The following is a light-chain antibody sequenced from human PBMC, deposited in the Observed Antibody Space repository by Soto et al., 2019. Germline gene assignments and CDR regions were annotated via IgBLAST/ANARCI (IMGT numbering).Light chain of an antibody. Sequence: EIALTQSPGTLSLSPGERATLSCRASQSLGSSFLAWYQQKPGQAPRLLIFVTSRRATGVPDRFSGSGSGTDFTLTISRLEPEDFAVYFCQYYGSSPSVFGPGTRLEIK. J-gene: IGKJ5*01. CDR1: QSLGSSF. V-gene: IGKV3-20*01. CDR2: VTS. CDR3: QYYGSSPSV.